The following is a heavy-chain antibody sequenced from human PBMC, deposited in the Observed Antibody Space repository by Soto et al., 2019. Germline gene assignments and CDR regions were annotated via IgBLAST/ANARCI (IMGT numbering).Heavy chain of an antibody. CDR1: GYIFTNYD. CDR3: AREAATDMDV. D-gene: IGHD2-15*01. J-gene: IGHJ6*02. V-gene: IGHV1-8*01. Sequence: QAPLVQSGAEVKKPGASVKVSCKASGYIFTNYDINWVRQATGQGLEWMGWMNPNSGNTGYAQKFQGRLSMTRNTSISTAYMESSCLRSEDTAVYYCAREAATDMDVWGQGTAVTVSS. CDR2: MNPNSGNT.